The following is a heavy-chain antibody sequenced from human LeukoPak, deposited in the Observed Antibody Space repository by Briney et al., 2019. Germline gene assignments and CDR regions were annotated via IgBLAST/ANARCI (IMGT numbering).Heavy chain of an antibody. D-gene: IGHD3-22*01. V-gene: IGHV1-2*02. Sequence: VKVSCKASGYTFTGYYMHWVRQAPGQGLEWMGWINPNGGGTNYAQKFQGRVTMTRDTSISTAYMELSRLRSDDTAVYYCARDPAFVYYYDSSGYVGYFDYWGQGTLVTVSS. J-gene: IGHJ4*02. CDR1: GYTFTGYY. CDR2: INPNGGGT. CDR3: ARDPAFVYYYDSSGYVGYFDY.